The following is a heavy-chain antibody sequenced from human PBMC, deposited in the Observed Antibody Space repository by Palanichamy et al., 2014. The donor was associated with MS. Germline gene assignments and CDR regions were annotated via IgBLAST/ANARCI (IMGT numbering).Heavy chain of an antibody. CDR1: GGSTSAYY. D-gene: IGHD4/OR15-4a*01. Sequence: QVQLQESGPGLVMPSETLSLTCTVSGGSTSAYYWSWIRQPPGKGLEWIGYIHYSGSTNYNPSLKSRVTISVDTSKNQFSLKLSSVTAADTAVYYCARHRNNADYPLDYWGQGTLVTVSS. J-gene: IGHJ4*02. CDR3: ARHRNNADYPLDY. CDR2: IHYSGST. V-gene: IGHV4-59*08.